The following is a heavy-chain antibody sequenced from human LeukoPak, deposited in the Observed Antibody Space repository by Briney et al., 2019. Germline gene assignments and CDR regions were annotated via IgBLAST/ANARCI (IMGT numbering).Heavy chain of an antibody. CDR1: GFTFSSYA. D-gene: IGHD3-3*01. J-gene: IGHJ6*03. CDR2: ISGRGGST. Sequence: GGSLRLSCAASGFTFSSYAMSWVRQTPARGLEWVSAISGRGGSTYYADSVKGRFTISRDNSKNTLYLQMNSLRAEDTAVYYCAFGVAYYYMDVWGKGTTVTVSS. V-gene: IGHV3-23*01. CDR3: AFGVAYYYMDV.